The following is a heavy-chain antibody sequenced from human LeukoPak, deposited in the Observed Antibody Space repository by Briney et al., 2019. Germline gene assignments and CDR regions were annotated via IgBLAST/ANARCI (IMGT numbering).Heavy chain of an antibody. CDR3: TRDPRGSYGPAAFDI. V-gene: IGHV3-49*04. CDR2: IRSKAYGGTT. CDR1: GFTFGDYA. J-gene: IGHJ3*02. D-gene: IGHD1-26*01. Sequence: GGSLRLSCTASGFTFGDYAMSWVRQAPGKGLEWVGFIRSKAYGGTTEYAASVKARFTISRVDSKSIAYRQMNSLKTEDTAVYYCTRDPRGSYGPAAFDIWGQGTMVTVSS.